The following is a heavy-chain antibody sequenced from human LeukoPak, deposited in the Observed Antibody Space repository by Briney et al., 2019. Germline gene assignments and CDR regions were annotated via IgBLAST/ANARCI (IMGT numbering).Heavy chain of an antibody. CDR2: IYTSGST. J-gene: IGHJ4*02. D-gene: IGHD3-22*01. CDR3: AREVKGYYDSSGSENFDY. CDR1: GGSISSGSYY. Sequence: SETLSLTCTVSGGSISSGSYYWSWIRQPAGTGLEWIGRIYTSGSTNYNPSLKSRVTISVDTSKNQFSLKLSSVTAADTAVYYCAREVKGYYDSSGSENFDYWGQGTLVTVPS. V-gene: IGHV4-61*02.